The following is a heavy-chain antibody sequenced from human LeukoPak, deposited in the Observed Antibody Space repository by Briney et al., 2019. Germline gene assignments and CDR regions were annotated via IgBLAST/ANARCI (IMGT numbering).Heavy chain of an antibody. V-gene: IGHV1-18*01. D-gene: IGHD6-19*01. Sequence: GASVKVSCKASGYTFTTYGITWVRQAPGQGLEWMGWINTYNGNTNYAQKLQGRVTMTTDTSTSTAYMELRSLRSDDTAVYYCARHAVYAGSGWSFDYWGKGTLVTVSS. CDR3: ARHAVYAGSGWSFDY. CDR1: GYTFTTYG. J-gene: IGHJ4*02. CDR2: INTYNGNT.